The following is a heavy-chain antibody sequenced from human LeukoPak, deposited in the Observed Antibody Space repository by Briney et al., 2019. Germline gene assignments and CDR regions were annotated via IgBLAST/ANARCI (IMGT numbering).Heavy chain of an antibody. J-gene: IGHJ4*02. V-gene: IGHV3-48*03. CDR2: ISSSGSTI. D-gene: IGHD4-17*01. CDR3: ARDDGDHAEDY. Sequence: PGGSLRLSCAASGFTFSSYEMNWVRQAPGKGLEWVSYISSSGSTIYYADSVKGRFTISRDNAKNSLYLQMNSLRAEDTAVYYCARDDGDHAEDYWGQGTLVTVSS. CDR1: GFTFSSYE.